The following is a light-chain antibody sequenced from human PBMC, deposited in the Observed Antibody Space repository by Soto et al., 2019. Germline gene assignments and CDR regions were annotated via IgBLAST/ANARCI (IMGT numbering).Light chain of an antibody. Sequence: QSVLTQPASVSGSPGQSIAISCTGSSSDVGDYDYVSWYQQHPGKAPKLMIYEIRNRPSGVSSRFSGSKSGNTASLTISGLQAEDEADYYCTSCTTSPTLYVFGTGTKVTVL. CDR2: EIR. CDR3: TSCTTSPTLYV. CDR1: SSDVGDYDY. J-gene: IGLJ1*01. V-gene: IGLV2-14*01.